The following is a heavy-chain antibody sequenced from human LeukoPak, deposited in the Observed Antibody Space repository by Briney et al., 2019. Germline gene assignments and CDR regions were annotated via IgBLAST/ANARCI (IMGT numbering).Heavy chain of an antibody. CDR3: AREGSDILTGYSFRYFGY. CDR1: GFTVSSNY. V-gene: IGHV3-53*01. J-gene: IGHJ4*02. Sequence: PGGSLRLSCAASGFTVSSNYMSWVRQAPGKGLEWVSVIYSGGSTYYADSVKGRFTISRDNSKNTLYLQMNSLRAEDTAVYYCAREGSDILTGYSFRYFGYWGQGTLVTVSS. D-gene: IGHD3-9*01. CDR2: IYSGGST.